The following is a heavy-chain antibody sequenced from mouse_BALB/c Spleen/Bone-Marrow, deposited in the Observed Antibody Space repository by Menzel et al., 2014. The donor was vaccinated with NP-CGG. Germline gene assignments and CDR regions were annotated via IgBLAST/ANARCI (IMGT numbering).Heavy chain of an antibody. CDR1: GFSLTSYG. D-gene: IGHD4-1*01. J-gene: IGHJ2*01. CDR2: KWAGGTT. Sequence: VKLMESGPGLVAPSQSLSITCTVSGFSLTSYGVHWVRQPPGRGLEWLEVKWAGGTTSYNSALMSRLSISRDNSKSQVFLKMNSLQTDDTAIYYCARTGTKDYFDYWGQGTTLTVSS. CDR3: ARTGTKDYFDY. V-gene: IGHV2-9*02.